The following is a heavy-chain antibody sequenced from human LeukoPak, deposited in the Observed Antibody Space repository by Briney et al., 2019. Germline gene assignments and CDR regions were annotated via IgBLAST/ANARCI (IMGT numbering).Heavy chain of an antibody. D-gene: IGHD2-2*01. CDR1: GFTFSSYW. CDR2: IKEDGSQK. J-gene: IGHJ4*02. V-gene: IGHV3-7*01. CDR3: ARAPNGVYCTSSSCHLDY. Sequence: GGSLRLSCAASGFTFSSYWMTWVRQAPGKGLEWVANIKEDGSQKYYVDSVKGRFTISRDNAKNSLYLQMNSLRAEDTAVYYCARAPNGVYCTSSSCHLDYWGQGALVTVSS.